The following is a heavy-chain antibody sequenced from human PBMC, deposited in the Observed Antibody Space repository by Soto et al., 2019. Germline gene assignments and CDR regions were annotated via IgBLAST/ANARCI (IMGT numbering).Heavy chain of an antibody. CDR3: ARQVGGWAPWYFDY. J-gene: IGHJ4*02. CDR1: GGSISRYY. CDR2: IYYSGST. V-gene: IGHV4-59*08. Sequence: SETLSLTCTVSGGSISRYYSSWIRQPPGKGLEWIGYIYYSGSTNYNPSLKSRVTISVDTSKNQFSLKLSSVTAADTAVYYCARQVGGWAPWYFDYWGQGTLVTVSS. D-gene: IGHD6-19*01.